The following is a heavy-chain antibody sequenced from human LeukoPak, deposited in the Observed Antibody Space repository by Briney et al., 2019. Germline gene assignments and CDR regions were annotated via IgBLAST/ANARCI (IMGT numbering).Heavy chain of an antibody. V-gene: IGHV4-30-4*01. CDR3: ARVRYFDWLSFDY. CDR2: IYYSGST. J-gene: IGHJ4*02. CDR1: GGSISSGDYY. Sequence: SQTLSLTCTVSGGSISSGDYYWSWIRQPPGEGLEWIGYIYYSGSTYYNPSLKSRVTISVDTSKNQFSLKLSSVTAADTAVYYCARVRYFDWLSFDYWGQGTLVTVSS. D-gene: IGHD3-9*01.